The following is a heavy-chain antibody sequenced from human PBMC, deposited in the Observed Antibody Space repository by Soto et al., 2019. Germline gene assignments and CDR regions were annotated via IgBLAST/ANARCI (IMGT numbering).Heavy chain of an antibody. J-gene: IGHJ6*02. CDR3: ARPFCSGGSCYSAYYGMDV. V-gene: IGHV1-18*01. D-gene: IGHD2-15*01. CDR2: ISAYNGNT. CDR1: GYTFTSYG. Sequence: QVQLVQSGAEVKKPGASVKVSCKASGYTFTSYGISWVRQAPGQGLEGMGWISAYNGNTNYAQKLQGRVTMTTDTSTSTAYMELRSLRSDDTAVYYCARPFCSGGSCYSAYYGMDVWGQGTTVTVSS.